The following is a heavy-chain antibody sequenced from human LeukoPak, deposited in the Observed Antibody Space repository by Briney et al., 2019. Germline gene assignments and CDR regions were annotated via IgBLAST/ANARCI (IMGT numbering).Heavy chain of an antibody. CDR3: AKVENYYGSGGNDY. CDR1: GFTFSSYA. Sequence: GGSLRLSCAASGFTFSSYAMSWVRQAPGKGLEWVSAISGSGGSTYYADSVKGRLNISRDNSKNTLYLQMNSLRAEDTAVYYCAKVENYYGSGGNDYWGQGTLVTVSS. J-gene: IGHJ4*02. D-gene: IGHD3-10*01. CDR2: ISGSGGST. V-gene: IGHV3-23*01.